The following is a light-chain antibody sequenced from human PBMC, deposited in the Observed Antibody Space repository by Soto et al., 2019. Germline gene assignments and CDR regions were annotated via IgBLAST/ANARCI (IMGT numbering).Light chain of an antibody. Sequence: DIQMTQSPSTLSASAGDEVTITCRASQNIGRYLAWYQQKPGKAPDLLIYRASDLESGVPSRFSGSGTDTEFTLTISSLQPDDFAAYYCQQYYSFPWTFGQGTK. J-gene: IGKJ1*01. CDR2: RAS. CDR3: QQYYSFPWT. CDR1: QNIGRY. V-gene: IGKV1-5*03.